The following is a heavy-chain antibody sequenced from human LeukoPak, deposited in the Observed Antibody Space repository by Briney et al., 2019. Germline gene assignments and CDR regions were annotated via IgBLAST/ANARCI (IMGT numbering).Heavy chain of an antibody. V-gene: IGHV4-59*01. D-gene: IGHD1-26*01. Sequence: PSETLSLTCIVSGGSISSFYWSWIRHPPGKGREWIGYIYYSGSTNYNPSLKSRVTISVDTSKNQFSLKLSSVTAADTAVYYCARHPSGSYLAGFDYWGQGTLVTVSS. J-gene: IGHJ4*02. CDR1: GGSISSFY. CDR3: ARHPSGSYLAGFDY. CDR2: IYYSGST.